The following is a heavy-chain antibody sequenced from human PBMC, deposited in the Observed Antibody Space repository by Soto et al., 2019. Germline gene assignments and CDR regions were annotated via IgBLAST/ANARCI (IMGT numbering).Heavy chain of an antibody. D-gene: IGHD2-15*01. CDR2: ITFDGGHE. CDR1: GFSFRSFA. Sequence: QIQLVESGGGVVQPGGSLRLSCTASGFSFRSFAMHWVRQAPGKGLEWLGLITFDGGHEYYAASVRGRVTISRDNSKDALYLQMNSLRPDDTAVYYCGVNIYVAVAGAFEFWGQGTNVTVSS. V-gene: IGHV3-30*03. CDR3: GVNIYVAVAGAFEF. J-gene: IGHJ3*01.